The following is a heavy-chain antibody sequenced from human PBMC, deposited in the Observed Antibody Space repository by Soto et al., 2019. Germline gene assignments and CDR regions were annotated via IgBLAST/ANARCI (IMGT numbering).Heavy chain of an antibody. CDR2: FYPNSGGT. CDR3: ARDEALRTSSSTWYLHY. CDR1: GYTFTDYY. V-gene: IGHV1-2*02. J-gene: IGHJ4*02. Sequence: GASVKVSCKASGYTFTDYYMHWVRQVPGQGLEWMGWFYPNSGGTSYAQKFQGRVTMTRDTSISTAYMELSGLRSDDTAVYFCARDEALRTSSSTWYLHYWGQGTLVTVSS. D-gene: IGHD6-13*01.